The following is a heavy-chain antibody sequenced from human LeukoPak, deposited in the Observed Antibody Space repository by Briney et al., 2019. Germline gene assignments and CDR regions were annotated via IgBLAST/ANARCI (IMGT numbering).Heavy chain of an antibody. CDR3: AKVRFAYSGYGNFEY. CDR2: ISHDGSNK. CDR1: GFTFSSYG. Sequence: GGSLRLSCAASGFTFSSYGMHWVRQAPGKGLEWVAVISHDGSNKYYGDSVKGRFTISRDNSKNTLYLQVNSLRAEDTAVYYCAKVRFAYSGYGNFEYWGQGTLVTVSS. V-gene: IGHV3-30*18. D-gene: IGHD5-12*01. J-gene: IGHJ4*02.